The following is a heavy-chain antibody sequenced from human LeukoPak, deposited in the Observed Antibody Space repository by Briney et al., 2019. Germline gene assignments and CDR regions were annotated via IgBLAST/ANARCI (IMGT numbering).Heavy chain of an antibody. J-gene: IGHJ4*02. V-gene: IGHV3-23*01. Sequence: PGGSLRLSCAASGFTFSNYAMSWVRQAPGKGLEWVSAISDNGGSTYYADSVKGRFTISRGNSKNTLYLQMNSLRAEDTAIYYCARDNSGSIDYWGQGTMVTVSS. CDR3: ARDNSGSIDY. CDR2: ISDNGGST. D-gene: IGHD1-26*01. CDR1: GFTFSNYA.